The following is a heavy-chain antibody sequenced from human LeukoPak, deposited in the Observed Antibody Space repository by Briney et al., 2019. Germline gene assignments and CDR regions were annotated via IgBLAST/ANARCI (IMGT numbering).Heavy chain of an antibody. CDR2: VSWNSGNV. D-gene: IGHD4-17*01. V-gene: IGHV3-9*01. Sequence: PGGSLRLSCAASGFSFEDYAMPWVRQPPGKGLEWVSGVSWNSGNVGYADSVKGRFTISRDNAKNFLYLQMSSLRAEDTALYYCAKAVYGDFQSTVDYWGRGTLVTVSS. CDR3: AKAVYGDFQSTVDY. J-gene: IGHJ4*02. CDR1: GFSFEDYA.